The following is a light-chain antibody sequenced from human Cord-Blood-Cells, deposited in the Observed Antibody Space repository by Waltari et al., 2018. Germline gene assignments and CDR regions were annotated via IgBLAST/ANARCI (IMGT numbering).Light chain of an antibody. Sequence: IQLTQSPSSLSASVGDRVPITCRASQGISSYLAWYQQKPGKAPKLLIYAASTLQSGVPSRFSGSGSGTDFTLTISSLQPEDFATYYCQQLNSYPPMYTFGQGTKLEIK. CDR2: AAS. V-gene: IGKV1-9*01. CDR1: QGISSY. CDR3: QQLNSYPPMYT. J-gene: IGKJ2*01.